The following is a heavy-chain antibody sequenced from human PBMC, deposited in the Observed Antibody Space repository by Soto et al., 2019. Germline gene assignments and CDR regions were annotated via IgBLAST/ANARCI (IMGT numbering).Heavy chain of an antibody. J-gene: IGHJ4*02. D-gene: IGHD3-16*01. V-gene: IGHV4-39*01. Sequence: SETLSLTCTVSGGSISSNSYYWDWIRQPPGKGLEWIGSIYYSGATYYNASLQSRVTISVDTSKNQFSLHLSSVTAADTAVYYCARHAAYDSVWANSDGNDYWGQGTLVTVSS. CDR3: ARHAAYDSVWANSDGNDY. CDR1: GGSISSNSYY. CDR2: IYYSGAT.